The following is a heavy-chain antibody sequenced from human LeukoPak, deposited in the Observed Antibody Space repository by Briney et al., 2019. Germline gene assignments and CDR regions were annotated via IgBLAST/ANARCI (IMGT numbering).Heavy chain of an antibody. J-gene: IGHJ6*03. V-gene: IGHV3-74*01. CDR3: ARDWRGDSRNYYYYYMDV. Sequence: PGGSLRLSCAASGFTFSSYWMHWVRQAPGKGLVCVSRINSDASSRSYADFVKGRFTISRDNAKNTLYLQMNSLRAEDTAIYYCARDWRGDSRNYYYYYMDVWGKGTTVTVSS. CDR2: INSDASSR. D-gene: IGHD1-14*01. CDR1: GFTFSSYW.